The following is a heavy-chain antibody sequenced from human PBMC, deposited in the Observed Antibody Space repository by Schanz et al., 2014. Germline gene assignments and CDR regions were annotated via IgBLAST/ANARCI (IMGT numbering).Heavy chain of an antibody. CDR3: APTGVNDYWRFGLDL. V-gene: IGHV1-69*04. D-gene: IGHD3-16*01. J-gene: IGHJ6*02. CDR1: GDTFSNYA. Sequence: QVQLVQSGAEVKKPGSSVRVSCKSSGDTFSNYAISWVRQAPGQGLEWMGRVVPLLNVTAYAQKFQGRVTITADKSTSTAYMELKSLRSADTAVYYCAPTGVNDYWRFGLDLWGQGTTVTVSS. CDR2: VVPLLNVT.